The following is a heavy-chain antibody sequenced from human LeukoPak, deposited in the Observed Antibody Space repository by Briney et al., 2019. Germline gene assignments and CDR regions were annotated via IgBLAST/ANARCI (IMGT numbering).Heavy chain of an antibody. V-gene: IGHV4-34*01. CDR3: ARAGRGTVTFSDY. CDR1: GGSFSGYY. J-gene: IGHJ4*02. CDR2: INHSGST. D-gene: IGHD4-17*01. Sequence: SETLSLTCAVYGGSFSGYYWSWIRQPPGKGLEWIGEINHSGSTNYNPSLKSRVTISVDTSKNQFSLQLSSVTAADTAVYYCARAGRGTVTFSDYWGQGTLVTVSS.